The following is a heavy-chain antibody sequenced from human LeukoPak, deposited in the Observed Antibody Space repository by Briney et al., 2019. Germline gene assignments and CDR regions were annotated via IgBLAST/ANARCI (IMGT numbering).Heavy chain of an antibody. J-gene: IGHJ5*02. CDR3: ARDLGAATGA. CDR1: GLSVSSNY. D-gene: IGHD4-17*01. V-gene: IGHV3-66*01. Sequence: GGSLRLSCVASGLSVSSNYMSWVRQAPGKGLEWVSVIYRDGSSYYAESVKGRFTISRDNSKNTLYIQMNSLRAEDTAVYYCARDLGAATGAWGQGTLVTVSS. CDR2: IYRDGSS.